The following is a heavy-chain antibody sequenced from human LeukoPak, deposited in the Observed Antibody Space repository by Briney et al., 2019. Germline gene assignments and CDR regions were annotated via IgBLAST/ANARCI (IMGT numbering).Heavy chain of an antibody. V-gene: IGHV3-64*02. CDR2: ISSGGGMT. CDR1: GFAFGEYA. J-gene: IGHJ3*02. Sequence: TGGSLRLSCVASGFAFGEYAMHWVRQVPGKGLEYVSAISSGGGMTYYADSVKGRFTISRDDSKNTLYLQMGSLRAEDMAVYYCARVVAVYYDAFDIWGQGTMVTVSS. CDR3: ARVVAVYYDAFDI. D-gene: IGHD6-19*01.